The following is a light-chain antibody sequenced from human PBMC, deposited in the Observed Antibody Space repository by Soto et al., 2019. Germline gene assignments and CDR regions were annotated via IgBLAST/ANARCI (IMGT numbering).Light chain of an antibody. Sequence: QSALTQPASVSGSPGLSITISCTGTSSDVGAYNFVSWYQQHPDKAPKLMIFDVSNRPSGVSNRFSGSKSGNTASLTISGLQSEDEAEYYCGSYTTSSNYVSGNGTKVTVL. J-gene: IGLJ1*01. V-gene: IGLV2-14*03. CDR3: GSYTTSSNYV. CDR1: SSDVGAYNF. CDR2: DVS.